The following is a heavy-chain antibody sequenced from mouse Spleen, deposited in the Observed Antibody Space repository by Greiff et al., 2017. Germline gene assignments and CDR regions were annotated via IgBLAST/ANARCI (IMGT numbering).Heavy chain of an antibody. V-gene: IGHV1-50*01. D-gene: IGHD1-1*01. CDR1: GYTFTSYW. J-gene: IGHJ2*01. CDR2: LDPSDCYT. Sequence: VQLQQPGAELVKPGASVKLSCKASGYTFTSYWMQWVKQRPGQGLEWLGELDPSDCYTNYNPKFKGKATLTVDTSSSTAYMQLSSLTSEDSAVYYCAYYYGSNYCYFDYGGQGTTLTVSS. CDR3: AYYYGSNYCYFDY.